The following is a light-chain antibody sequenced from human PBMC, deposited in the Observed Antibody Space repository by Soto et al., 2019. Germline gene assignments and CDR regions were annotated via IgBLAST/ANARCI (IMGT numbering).Light chain of an antibody. CDR2: SDN. CDR1: SSNIGTNT. V-gene: IGLV1-44*01. Sequence: QSVLTQPPSASGTPGQRVTISCSGSSSNIGTNTVNWYQQLPRAAPKLLIYSDNQRPSGVPDRFSGSKSGTSASLPITGLQSEDEDADYCSAWGGSLNHILFGGGTKLTVL. J-gene: IGLJ3*02. CDR3: SAWGGSLNHIL.